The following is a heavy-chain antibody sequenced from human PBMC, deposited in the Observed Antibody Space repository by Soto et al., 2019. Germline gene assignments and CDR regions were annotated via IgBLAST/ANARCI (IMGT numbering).Heavy chain of an antibody. CDR3: AREVVAATYDY. J-gene: IGHJ4*02. CDR2: ISGNGGST. V-gene: IGHV3-64*01. Sequence: EVQLVESGGGLVQPGGSLRLSCAASGFTFSSYALHWVRQAPGQGLEYVSTISGNGGSTYYANSVKGRFTISRDNSKNTLYLQMGSLRAEDMGGYFCAREVVAATYDYWGQGTLVTVSS. D-gene: IGHD2-15*01. CDR1: GFTFSSYA.